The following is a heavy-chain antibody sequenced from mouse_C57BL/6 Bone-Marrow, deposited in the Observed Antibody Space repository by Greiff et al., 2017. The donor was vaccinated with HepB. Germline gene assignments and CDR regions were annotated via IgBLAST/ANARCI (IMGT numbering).Heavy chain of an antibody. CDR2: ISDGGSYT. J-gene: IGHJ2*01. V-gene: IGHV5-4*01. CDR3: ARDFDYDGGY. D-gene: IGHD2-4*01. Sequence: LVESGGGLVKPGGSLKLSCAASGFTFSSYAMSWVRQTPEKRLEWVATISDGGSYTYYPDNVKGRFTISRDNAKNNLYLQMSHLKSEDTAMYYCARDFDYDGGYWGQGTTLTVSS. CDR1: GFTFSSYA.